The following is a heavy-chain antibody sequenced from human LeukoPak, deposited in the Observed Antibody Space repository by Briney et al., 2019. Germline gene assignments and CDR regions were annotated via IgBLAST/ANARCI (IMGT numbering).Heavy chain of an antibody. J-gene: IGHJ4*02. V-gene: IGHV3-30*18. D-gene: IGHD3-10*01. CDR3: AKDYYRRFYYFDY. CDR1: GFTFSSYG. Sequence: GGSLRLSCAASGFTFSSYGMHWVRQAPGKGLEGLAVISYDGSNKYYADSVKCRFTISRDNSKNTLYLQMNSLRAEDTAVYYCAKDYYRRFYYFDYWGQGTLVTVSS. CDR2: ISYDGSNK.